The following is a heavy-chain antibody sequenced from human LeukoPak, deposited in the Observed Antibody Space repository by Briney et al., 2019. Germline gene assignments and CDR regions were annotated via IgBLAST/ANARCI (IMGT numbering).Heavy chain of an antibody. D-gene: IGHD4-23*01. J-gene: IGHJ4*02. CDR1: GFTFSSYW. CDR2: IKSEGSST. V-gene: IGHV3-74*01. CDR3: ASLSGAGNPFDY. Sequence: GGSLRLSCAASGFTFSSYWMHWVRQAPGKGLVWVSRIKSEGSSTSYADSVKGRFTISRDNAKNTLYLQMNSLRAEDTAVYYCASLSGAGNPFDYWGQGTLVTVSS.